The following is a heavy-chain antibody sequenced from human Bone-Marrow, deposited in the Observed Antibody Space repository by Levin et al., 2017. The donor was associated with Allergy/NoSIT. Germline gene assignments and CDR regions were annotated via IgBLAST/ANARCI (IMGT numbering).Heavy chain of an antibody. Sequence: SETLSLTCAVYGGSFSGYYWSWIRQPPGKGLEWIGEINHSGSTNYNPSLKSRVTISVDTSKNQFSLKLCSVTAADTAVYYCARGRGYRFDPWGQGTLVTVSS. CDR1: GGSFSGYY. CDR3: ARGRGYRFDP. CDR2: INHSGST. D-gene: IGHD1-1*01. V-gene: IGHV4-34*01. J-gene: IGHJ5*02.